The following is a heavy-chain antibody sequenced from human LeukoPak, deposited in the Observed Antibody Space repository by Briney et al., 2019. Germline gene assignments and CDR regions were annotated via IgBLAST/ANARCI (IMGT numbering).Heavy chain of an antibody. J-gene: IGHJ4*02. Sequence: PSETLSLTCAVSDYSISSHNYWGWIRPPPGKGLEWIGSVYHSGSTNYNPSLKSRVTISVDTSKNQFSLKLSSVTAADTAVYYCVREVIAAAGPPQGGDYWGQGTLVTVSS. D-gene: IGHD6-13*01. CDR3: VREVIAAAGPPQGGDY. CDR2: VYHSGST. V-gene: IGHV4-38-2*01. CDR1: DYSISSHNY.